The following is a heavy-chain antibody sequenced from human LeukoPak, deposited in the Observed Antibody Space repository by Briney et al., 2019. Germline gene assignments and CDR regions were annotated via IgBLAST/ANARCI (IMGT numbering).Heavy chain of an antibody. CDR2: INQDGSEI. J-gene: IGHJ2*01. Sequence: GGSLRLSCAASGFTFSNYWMSWFRQAPGKGLEWVANINQDGSEIYYGDSVKGRFTISRGNAKNSLNLQIDSLRAEDTAVYYCARDQGSMILVRTTKCYIDLWGRGSLVTVSS. CDR3: ARDQGSMILVRTTKCYIDL. V-gene: IGHV3-7*03. CDR1: GFTFSNYW. D-gene: IGHD3-22*01.